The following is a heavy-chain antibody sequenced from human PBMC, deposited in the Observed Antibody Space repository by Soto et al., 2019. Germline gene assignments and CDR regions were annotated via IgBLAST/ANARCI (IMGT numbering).Heavy chain of an antibody. Sequence: ASETLSLTCTVSGGSISSYYWSWIRQPPGKGLEWIGYIYYSGSTNYNPSLKSRVTISVDTSKNQFSLKLSSVTAADTAVYYCARDGSVSWFRELFGWFDPWGQGTLVSVSS. V-gene: IGHV4-59*01. CDR1: GGSISSYY. CDR2: IYYSGST. J-gene: IGHJ5*02. CDR3: ARDGSVSWFRELFGWFDP. D-gene: IGHD3-10*01.